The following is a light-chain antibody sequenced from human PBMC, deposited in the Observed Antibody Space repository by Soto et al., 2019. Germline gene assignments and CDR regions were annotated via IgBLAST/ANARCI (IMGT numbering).Light chain of an antibody. CDR2: GAS. CDR1: QSVSNNY. CDR3: QEYGSSGT. Sequence: EIVLTQSPGTLSLSPGERATLSCRASQSVSNNYLAWYQQKPGQAPRLLIYGASNRATGIPDRFSGSGSGTDFTPSISRLEPEDDGVYYCQEYGSSGTFGQGTKVEIK. V-gene: IGKV3-20*01. J-gene: IGKJ1*01.